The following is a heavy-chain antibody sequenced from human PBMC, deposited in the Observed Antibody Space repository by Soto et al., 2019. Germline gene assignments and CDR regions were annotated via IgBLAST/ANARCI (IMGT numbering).Heavy chain of an antibody. CDR3: TRDPYGGSRYYFDS. J-gene: IGHJ4*02. CDR2: IWYDGSNR. V-gene: IGHV3-33*08. Sequence: GGSLRLSCAASGFTFTNYGMHWVRQAPGKGLEWVAVIWYDGSNRFYADSVKGRFTISKDNSQNMLYLQMHSLRPEDTAVYYCTRDPYGGSRYYFDSWGQGTLVTVSS. CDR1: GFTFTNYG. D-gene: IGHD1-26*01.